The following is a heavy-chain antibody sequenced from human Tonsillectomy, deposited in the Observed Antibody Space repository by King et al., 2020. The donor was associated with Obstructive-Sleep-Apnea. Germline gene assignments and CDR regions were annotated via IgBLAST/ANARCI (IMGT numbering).Heavy chain of an antibody. Sequence: QLQESGPGLVKPSETLSLTCTVSGGSISSSSYYWGWIRQPPGKGLEWIGSIYYSGSTAYNPSLKSRVTISVDTSKNQFSLQLSSVTAAATAVYNCAGTSYYYDSSGYYYERALYYFDYWGQGTLVTVSS. D-gene: IGHD3-22*01. J-gene: IGHJ4*02. CDR3: AGTSYYYDSSGYYYERALYYFDY. CDR2: IYYSGST. CDR1: GGSISSSSYY. V-gene: IGHV4-39*07.